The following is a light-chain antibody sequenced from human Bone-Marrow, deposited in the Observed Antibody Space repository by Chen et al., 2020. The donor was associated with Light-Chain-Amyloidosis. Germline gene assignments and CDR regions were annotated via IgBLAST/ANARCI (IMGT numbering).Light chain of an antibody. V-gene: IGLV8-61*01. Sequence: QTVVTQEPSFSVSPGGTVTLSRGLSSGSVSTDYYPSWYQQTPGQAPRTLIYNTATPSSGVPDRLSGSILGNNAALTISGAQADDESDYYCGLYLGSGVWVFGGGTKLTVL. CDR2: NTA. CDR3: GLYLGSGVWV. CDR1: SGSVSTDYY. J-gene: IGLJ3*02.